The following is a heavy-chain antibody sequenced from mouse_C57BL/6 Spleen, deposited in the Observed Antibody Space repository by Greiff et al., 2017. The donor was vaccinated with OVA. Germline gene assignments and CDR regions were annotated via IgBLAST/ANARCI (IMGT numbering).Heavy chain of an antibody. CDR2: INPSNGGT. V-gene: IGHV1-53*01. D-gene: IGHD1-1*01. J-gene: IGHJ1*03. CDR1: GYTFTSYW. CDR3: ARSAGREGYFDV. Sequence: QVQLQQPGTELVKPGASVKLSCKASGYTFTSYWMHWVKQRPGQGLEWIGNINPSNGGTNYNEKFKSKATLTVDKSSSTAYLQLSSLTSEDAAVYYCARSAGREGYFDVWGTGTTVTVSS.